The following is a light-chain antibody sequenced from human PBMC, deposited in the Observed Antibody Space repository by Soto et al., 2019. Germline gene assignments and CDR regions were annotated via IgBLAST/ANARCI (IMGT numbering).Light chain of an antibody. CDR2: DVS. CDR3: QQYDKWPLT. Sequence: EIAMTQSPATLSVSPGKRATLSCRASQSVNSNLAWYQQKPGLAPRLVIYDVSTRDTGIPARFSGTGSGTEFTLTITSLQSEDLAVYYCQQYDKWPLTFGGGTKVEIK. J-gene: IGKJ4*01. CDR1: QSVNSN. V-gene: IGKV3D-15*01.